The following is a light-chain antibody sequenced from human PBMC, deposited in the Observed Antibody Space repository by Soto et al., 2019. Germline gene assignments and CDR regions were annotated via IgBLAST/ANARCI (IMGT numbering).Light chain of an antibody. Sequence: DIQMTQSPSSLSASAGDRVTITCRASQGISSHLTWYQQKPGKAPKLLIYAASSLQSGVPSRFGGSGSGTDFTLTISTLQPEDFATYDGQQGYTTPQTFGQGTKVEIK. CDR3: QQGYTTPQT. V-gene: IGKV1-39*01. CDR1: QGISSH. CDR2: AAS. J-gene: IGKJ1*01.